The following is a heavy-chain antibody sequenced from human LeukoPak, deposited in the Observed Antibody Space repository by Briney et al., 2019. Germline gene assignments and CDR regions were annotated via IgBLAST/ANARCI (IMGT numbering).Heavy chain of an antibody. CDR3: ARDAYYYDSGGYYRTRSYYYHYMDV. V-gene: IGHV1-2*06. Sequence: ASVKVSCKASGYTFTGYYMHWVRQAPGQGLEWMGRINPNSGGTNYAQKFQGRVTMTRDTSISTAYMELSRLRSDDTAVYYCARDAYYYDSGGYYRTRSYYYHYMDVWGKGTTVTVS. CDR2: INPNSGGT. D-gene: IGHD3-22*01. CDR1: GYTFTGYY. J-gene: IGHJ6*03.